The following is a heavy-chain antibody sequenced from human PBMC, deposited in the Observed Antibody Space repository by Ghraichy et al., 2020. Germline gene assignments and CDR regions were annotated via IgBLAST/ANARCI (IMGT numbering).Heavy chain of an antibody. CDR2: INHSGST. CDR3: ARERLVTLIYYYYGMDV. J-gene: IGHJ6*02. CDR1: GGSFSGYY. Sequence: SETLSLTCAVYGGSFSGYYWSWIRQPPGKGLEWIGEINHSGSTNYNPSLKSRVTISVDTSKNQFSLKLSSVTAADTAVYYCARERLVTLIYYYYGMDVWGQGTTVTVSS. D-gene: IGHD3-9*01. V-gene: IGHV4-34*01.